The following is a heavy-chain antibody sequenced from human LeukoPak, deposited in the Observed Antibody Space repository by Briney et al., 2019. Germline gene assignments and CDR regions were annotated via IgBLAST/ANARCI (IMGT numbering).Heavy chain of an antibody. CDR3: ARDLAYSRLDY. J-gene: IGHJ4*02. D-gene: IGHD5-18*01. V-gene: IGHV3-7*01. CDR2: INPDGNKK. Sequence: GGSLRLSCAVSGLTFSSSWMDWVRQAPGKGLEWVASINPDGNKKYSADSVKGRFTISRDNAENSLYLQMNSLRVEDTAFYYCARDLAYSRLDYWGQGMLVTVST. CDR1: GLTFSSSW.